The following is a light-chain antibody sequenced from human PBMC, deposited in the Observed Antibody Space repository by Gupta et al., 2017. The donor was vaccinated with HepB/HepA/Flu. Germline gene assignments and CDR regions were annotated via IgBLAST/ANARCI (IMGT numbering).Light chain of an antibody. J-gene: IGKJ4*01. Sequence: IVLTQSPGTLSLSPGERATLSCRASQSVRSSYLAWYQQKPGQAPRLLIYGASSTATAIPDRFSGSGSGRDFTLTIIRMVPQDFPVYYCYQECGSAITFGRGTRLEMK. CDR2: GAS. V-gene: IGKV3-20*01. CDR3: YQECGSAIT. CDR1: QSVRSSY.